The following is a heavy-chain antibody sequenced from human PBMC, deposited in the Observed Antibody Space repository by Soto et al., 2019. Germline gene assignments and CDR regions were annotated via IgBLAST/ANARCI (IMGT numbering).Heavy chain of an antibody. CDR2: ISAYNGNT. J-gene: IGHJ4*02. D-gene: IGHD2-15*01. CDR3: AREGSDGYCSGGSCHEYYFDY. V-gene: IGHV1-18*01. Sequence: ASVKVSCKASGYTFTSYGISWVRQAPGQGLEWMGWISAYNGNTNYAQKLQGRVTMTTDTSTSTAYMELRGLRSDDTAVYYCAREGSDGYCSGGSCHEYYFDYWGQGTLVTVSS. CDR1: GYTFTSYG.